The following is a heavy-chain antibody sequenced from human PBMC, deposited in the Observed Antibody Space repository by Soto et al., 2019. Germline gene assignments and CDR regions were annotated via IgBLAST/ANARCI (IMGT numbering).Heavy chain of an antibody. CDR3: ARVRPVREAARPRLRWFDP. CDR1: GGSFSGYY. CDR2: INHSGST. D-gene: IGHD6-6*01. V-gene: IGHV4-34*01. J-gene: IGHJ5*02. Sequence: PSETLSLTCAVYGGSFSGYYWSWIRQPPGKGLEWIGEINHSGSTNYNPSLKSRVTISVDTSKNQFSLKLSSVTAADTAVYYCARVRPVREAARPRLRWFDPWGQGTLVTVSS.